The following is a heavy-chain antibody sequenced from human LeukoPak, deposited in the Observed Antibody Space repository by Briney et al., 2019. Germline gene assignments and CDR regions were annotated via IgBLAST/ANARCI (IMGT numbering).Heavy chain of an antibody. V-gene: IGHV4-39*07. CDR3: ARAPGEYGDPSSGYYYYGMDV. D-gene: IGHD4-17*01. Sequence: SETLSLTCTVSGGSISSSSYYWGWIRQPPGKGLEWIGSIYYSGSTYYNPSLKSRVTISVDTSKNQFSLKLSSVTAADTAVYYCARAPGEYGDPSSGYYYYGMDVWGQGTTVTVSS. CDR2: IYYSGST. J-gene: IGHJ6*02. CDR1: GGSISSSSYY.